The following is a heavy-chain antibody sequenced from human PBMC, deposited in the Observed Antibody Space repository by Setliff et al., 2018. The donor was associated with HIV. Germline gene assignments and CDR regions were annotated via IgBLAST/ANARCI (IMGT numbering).Heavy chain of an antibody. V-gene: IGHV4-59*08. CDR2: IYYSGST. Sequence: LSLTCTVSGGSISSYYWSWIRQPPGKGLEWIGYIYYSGSTNYNPSLKSRVTISVDTSKNQFSLKLSSVTAADTAVYYCARHAGGYPFYYYCYYMDVWGKGTTVTVSS. CDR1: GGSISSYY. CDR3: ARHAGGYPFYYYCYYMDV. D-gene: IGHD3-22*01. J-gene: IGHJ6*03.